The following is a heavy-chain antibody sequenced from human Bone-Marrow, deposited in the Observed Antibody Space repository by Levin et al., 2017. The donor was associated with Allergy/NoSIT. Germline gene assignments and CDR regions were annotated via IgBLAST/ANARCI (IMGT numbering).Heavy chain of an antibody. CDR3: GGGITLFGVVLAVNDAFDI. D-gene: IGHD3-3*01. V-gene: IGHV4-31*03. CDR1: GGSISSGVYF. J-gene: IGHJ3*02. CDR2: VPHSGIT. Sequence: SETLSLTCTVSGGSISSGVYFWSRLRQLPGTGLEWIGYVPHSGITFYNQSLKSRVTISGNTSKSLFSLNLSPGTAADPAVYYCGGGITLFGVVLAVNDAFDIWGQGAMVTVSS.